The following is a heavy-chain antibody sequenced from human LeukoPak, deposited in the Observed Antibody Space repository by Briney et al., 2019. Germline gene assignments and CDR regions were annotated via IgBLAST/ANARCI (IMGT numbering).Heavy chain of an antibody. D-gene: IGHD3-16*02. CDR2: IYYSEST. V-gene: IGHV4-39*01. Sequence: SSETLSLTCTVSGLSNSISSYYWGWIRQPPGKGLEWIGSIYYSESTYYNPSLKNRVTIPVDPPKNQFSLKLNSLTPAHTVLCYCASIVPSRRRYREFDPWGQGTLVTVSS. CDR3: ASIVPSRRRYREFDP. CDR1: GLSNSISSYY. J-gene: IGHJ5*02.